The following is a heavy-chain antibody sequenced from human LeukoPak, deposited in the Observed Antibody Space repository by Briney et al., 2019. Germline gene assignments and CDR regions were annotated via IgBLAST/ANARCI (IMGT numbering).Heavy chain of an antibody. V-gene: IGHV3-74*01. CDR1: GFTFSSYW. CDR3: ARDGYSSGWYDYYYMDV. J-gene: IGHJ6*03. CDR2: INSDGSST. D-gene: IGHD6-19*01. Sequence: GGSLRLSCAGSGFTFSSYWMHWVRQAPGKGLVWVSRINSDGSSTSYADSVKGRFTISRDNAKNTLYLQMNSLRAEDTAVYYCARDGYSSGWYDYYYMDVWGKGTTVTISS.